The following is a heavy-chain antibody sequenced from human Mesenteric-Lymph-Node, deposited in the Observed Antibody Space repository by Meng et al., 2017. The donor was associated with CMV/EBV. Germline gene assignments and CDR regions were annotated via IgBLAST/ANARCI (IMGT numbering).Heavy chain of an antibody. CDR3: ARSCSSSTCRAPSPDY. CDR1: GYTFTAHY. J-gene: IGHJ4*02. Sequence: ASVKVSCKASGYTFTAHYIHWVRQAPGQGLEWMGWINPHSAGTKYAQKFQGRVTVTRDTSITTACMELSRLRPDDTAVYYCARSCSSSTCRAPSPDYWGQGTLVTVSS. V-gene: IGHV1-2*02. CDR2: INPHSAGT. D-gene: IGHD2-2*01.